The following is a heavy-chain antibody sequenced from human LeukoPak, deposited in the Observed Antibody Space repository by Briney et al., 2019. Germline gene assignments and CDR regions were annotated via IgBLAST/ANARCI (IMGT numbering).Heavy chain of an antibody. J-gene: IGHJ5*01. CDR1: GFTFSTCA. D-gene: IGHD2-2*01. CDR2: IFPSGGEI. CDR3: ATYRQLLLPFTS. V-gene: IGHV3-23*01. Sequence: GGSLRLSCAASGFTFSTCAMIWVRQPPGKGLEWVSSIFPSGGEIHYADSVRGRFTISRDNSKSTLSLQMNSLRAEDTSIYYCATYRQLLLPFTSWSQPSLVTVSS.